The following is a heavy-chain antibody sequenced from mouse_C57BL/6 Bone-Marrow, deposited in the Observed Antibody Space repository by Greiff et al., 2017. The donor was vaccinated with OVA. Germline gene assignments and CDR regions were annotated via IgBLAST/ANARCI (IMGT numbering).Heavy chain of an antibody. CDR3: TNYYGSSYDWYFDG. V-gene: IGHV1-5*01. J-gene: IGHJ1*03. D-gene: IGHD1-1*01. CDR2: IYPGNSDT. CDR1: GYTFTSYW. Sequence: EVQLQQSGTVLARPGASVKMSCKPSGYTFTSYWMHWVKQRPGQGLEWIGAIYPGNSDTSYNQKFKGKAKLTAATSASTAYMELSSLTNEDSAVYYCTNYYGSSYDWYFDGWGTGTTVTVSS.